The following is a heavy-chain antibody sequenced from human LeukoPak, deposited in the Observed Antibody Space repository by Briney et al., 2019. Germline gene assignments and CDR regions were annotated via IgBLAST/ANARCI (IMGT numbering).Heavy chain of an antibody. Sequence: GGSLRLSCAASGFPFSDYYMSWLRQAPGKGLEWVSYISSSGSTIYYVDSVKGRFTISRDNAKNSLYLQMNSLRAEDTAVYYCARGESGDYSNWFDPWGQGTLVSVSS. CDR2: ISSSGSTI. V-gene: IGHV3-11*04. J-gene: IGHJ5*02. D-gene: IGHD4-17*01. CDR1: GFPFSDYY. CDR3: ARGESGDYSNWFDP.